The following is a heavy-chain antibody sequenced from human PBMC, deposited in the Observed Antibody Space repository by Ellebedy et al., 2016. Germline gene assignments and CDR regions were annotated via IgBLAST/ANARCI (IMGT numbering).Heavy chain of an antibody. J-gene: IGHJ6*02. CDR1: GGSISSYY. CDR2: IYYSGST. V-gene: IGHV4-59*12. Sequence: GSLRLXXTVSGGSISSYYWSWIRQPPGKGLEWIGYIYYSGSTYYNPSLKSRVTISVDTSKNQFSLKLSSVTAADTAVYYCARDPADYGDYGYYGMDVWGQGTTVTVSS. CDR3: ARDPADYGDYGYYGMDV. D-gene: IGHD4-17*01.